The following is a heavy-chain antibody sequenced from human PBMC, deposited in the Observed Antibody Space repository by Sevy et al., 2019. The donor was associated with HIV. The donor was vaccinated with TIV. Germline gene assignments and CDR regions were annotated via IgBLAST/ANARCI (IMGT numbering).Heavy chain of an antibody. CDR2: IYSGGST. J-gene: IGHJ4*02. D-gene: IGHD3-22*01. V-gene: IGHV3-53*01. CDR3: ARESDSSGAYYFDY. Sequence: GSLRLSCAASGFTVSSNYMSWVRQAPGKGLEWVSVIYSGGSTYYADSVKGRFTISRDNSKNTLYLQMNSLRAEDTAVYYCARESDSSGAYYFDYWGQGTLVTVSS. CDR1: GFTVSSNY.